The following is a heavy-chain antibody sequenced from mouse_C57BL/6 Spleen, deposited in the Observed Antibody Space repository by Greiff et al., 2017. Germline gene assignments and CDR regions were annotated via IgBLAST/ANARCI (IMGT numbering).Heavy chain of an antibody. CDR2: IWSGGST. J-gene: IGHJ4*01. CDR3: VRQRVYAMDY. V-gene: IGHV2-2*01. CDR1: GFSLTSYG. Sequence: QVQLQQSGPGLVQPSQSLSITCTVSGFSLTSYGVHWVRQSPGKGLEWLGVIWSGGSTDYNAAFISRLSISKDNSKSQVFFKMNSLQADDTAIYYCVRQRVYAMDYWGQGTSVTVSS.